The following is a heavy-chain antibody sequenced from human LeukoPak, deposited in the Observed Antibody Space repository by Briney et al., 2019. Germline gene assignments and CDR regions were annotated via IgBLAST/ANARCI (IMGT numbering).Heavy chain of an antibody. V-gene: IGHV3-7*01. CDR2: IKQDGSEK. CDR3: ARVWGGYNYYYSMDV. CDR1: GFTFSGYW. D-gene: IGHD5-24*01. Sequence: GGSLRLSCAASGFTFSGYWMSWVRQAPGKGLEWVANIKQDGSEKDYVDSVKGRFTISRDNAKNSVSLQMNSLRAEDTAVYHCARVWGGYNYYYSMDVWGKGTTVTVSS. J-gene: IGHJ6*04.